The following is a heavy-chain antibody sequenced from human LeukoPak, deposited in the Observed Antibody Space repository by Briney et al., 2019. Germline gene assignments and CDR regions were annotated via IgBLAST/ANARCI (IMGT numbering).Heavy chain of an antibody. CDR2: ISYDGSNK. D-gene: IGHD6-13*01. CDR1: GVTFSTYG. J-gene: IGHJ4*02. V-gene: IGHV3-30*18. CDR3: AKDYSSSSDYFDF. Sequence: PGGSLRLSCAVSGVTFSTYGMHWVRQAPGKGLEWVAFISYDGSNKYYADSVKGRFTISRDNSKNTLYLEMNSLRPEDTALYCCAKDYSSSSDYFDFWGQGTLVTVPS.